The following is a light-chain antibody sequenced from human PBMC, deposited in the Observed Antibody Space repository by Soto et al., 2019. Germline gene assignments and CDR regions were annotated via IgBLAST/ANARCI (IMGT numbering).Light chain of an antibody. CDR1: QTVSSTY. CDR2: DAS. J-gene: IGKJ5*01. Sequence: IVLTHALATLYLSPCEGAALFFSASQTVSSTYLAWYQQKPGQAPRLLIYDASNRATGIPARFSGSGSGTDFTLTISSLEPEDFAVYYCQQRSNWLITFGQGTRLE. CDR3: QQRSNWLIT. V-gene: IGKV3-11*01.